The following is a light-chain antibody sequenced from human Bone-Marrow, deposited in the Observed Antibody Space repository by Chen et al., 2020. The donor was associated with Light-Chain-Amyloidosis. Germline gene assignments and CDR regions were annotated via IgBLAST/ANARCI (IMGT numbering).Light chain of an antibody. J-gene: IGLJ1*01. CDR3: SSYTGATDNFV. Sequence: QSALTQPASVSGSPGQSITISCSGSSLDVGGYNYVSWYQQHPGKVPKRIIYVVRNRPSGISNRFSGSKSGNTASLTISRLQAEDEADYYCSSYTGATDNFVVGTGTKVTVL. V-gene: IGLV2-14*01. CDR2: VVR. CDR1: SLDVGGYNY.